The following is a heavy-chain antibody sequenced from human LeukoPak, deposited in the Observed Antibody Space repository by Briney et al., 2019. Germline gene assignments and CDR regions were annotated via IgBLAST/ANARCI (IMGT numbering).Heavy chain of an antibody. J-gene: IGHJ4*02. CDR1: GFTFSSYA. Sequence: GGSLRLSCAASGFTFSSYAMSWVRQAPGKGLEWVSVIYSGGSTYYADSVKGRFTISRDNSKNTLYLQMNSLRAEDTAVYYCARDRYSSGWLDYWGQGTLVTVSS. V-gene: IGHV3-53*01. CDR3: ARDRYSSGWLDY. CDR2: IYSGGST. D-gene: IGHD6-19*01.